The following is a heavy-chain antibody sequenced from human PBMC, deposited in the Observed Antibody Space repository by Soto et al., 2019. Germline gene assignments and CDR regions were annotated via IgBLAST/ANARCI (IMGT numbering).Heavy chain of an antibody. CDR2: IYSGGST. D-gene: IGHD3-9*01. Sequence: GGSLRLSCAASGFTVSSNYMSWVRQAPGKGLEWVSVIYSGGSTYYADSVKGRITISRDNSKNTLYLQMNSLRAEDTAVYYCARDLGILTGYYTGWFDPWGQGTLVTVSS. CDR1: GFTVSSNY. V-gene: IGHV3-66*01. J-gene: IGHJ5*02. CDR3: ARDLGILTGYYTGWFDP.